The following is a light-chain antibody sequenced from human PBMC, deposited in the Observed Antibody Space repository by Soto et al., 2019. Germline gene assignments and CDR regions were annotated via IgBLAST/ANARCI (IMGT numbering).Light chain of an antibody. V-gene: IGKV1-39*01. J-gene: IGKJ2*01. CDR1: QSITTY. CDR2: AAS. Sequence: DIQMTQSPSSLSASVGDRVTITCRASQSITTYLNWYQQKPGKAPTVLIYAASSLQSGVPSRFSGSGSGTDLSLSISSLQPEDSATYYCQQSYNTPYTFGQGTKLEIK. CDR3: QQSYNTPYT.